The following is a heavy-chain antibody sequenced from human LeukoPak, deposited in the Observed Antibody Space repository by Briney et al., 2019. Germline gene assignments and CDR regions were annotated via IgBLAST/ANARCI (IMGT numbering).Heavy chain of an antibody. J-gene: IGHJ4*02. CDR3: ARGGPTNRLLDY. CDR1: GFTVSSNY. Sequence: GGSLRLSCAASGFTVSSNYMSWVRQAPGKGLEWVSVIYSGASTYYADSVKGRFTLSRDNSKNTLYLQMNRLRAEDTAVYYCARGGPTNRLLDYWGQGTLVTVSS. CDR2: IYSGAST. D-gene: IGHD1-14*01. V-gene: IGHV3-53*01.